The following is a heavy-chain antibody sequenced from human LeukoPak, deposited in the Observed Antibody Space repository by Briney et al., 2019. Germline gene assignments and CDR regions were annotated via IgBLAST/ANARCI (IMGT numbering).Heavy chain of an antibody. J-gene: IGHJ5*02. D-gene: IGHD3-22*01. Sequence: SETLSLTCTVSGGSISSSSYYWGWIRQPPGKGLEWIGSIYYSGSTYYNPSLKSRVTISVDRSKNQFSLKLSSVTAADTAVYYCARDSLGFPYYYDSSGPRAHWFDPWGQGTLVTVSS. CDR1: GGSISSSSYY. CDR2: IYYSGST. CDR3: ARDSLGFPYYYDSSGPRAHWFDP. V-gene: IGHV4-39*07.